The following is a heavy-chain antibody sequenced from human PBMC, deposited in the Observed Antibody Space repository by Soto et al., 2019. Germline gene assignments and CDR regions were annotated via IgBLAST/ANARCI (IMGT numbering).Heavy chain of an antibody. V-gene: IGHV4-39*01. Sequence: SETLSLTCTVSGGSISSSSYYWGWIRQPPGKGLEWIGSIYYSGSTYYNPSLKSRVTISVDTSKNQFSLKLSSVTAADTAVYYCATSAEDIVVVVAATPGAFDIWGQGTMVTVS. D-gene: IGHD2-15*01. J-gene: IGHJ3*02. CDR1: GGSISSSSYY. CDR3: ATSAEDIVVVVAATPGAFDI. CDR2: IYYSGST.